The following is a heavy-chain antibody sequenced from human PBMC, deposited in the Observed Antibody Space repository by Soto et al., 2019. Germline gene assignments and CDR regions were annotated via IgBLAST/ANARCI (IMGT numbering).Heavy chain of an antibody. CDR1: GYTLTELS. V-gene: IGHV1-8*01. J-gene: IGHJ6*02. CDR3: ARVGPTIFGVVTEDYGMEV. D-gene: IGHD3-3*01. CDR2: MNPNSGNT. Sequence: ASVKVSCKVSGYTLTELSMHWVRQATGQGLEWMGWMNPNSGNTGYAQKFQGRVTMTRNTSISTAYMELSSLRSEDTAVYYCARVGPTIFGVVTEDYGMEVWGQGTTVTVSS.